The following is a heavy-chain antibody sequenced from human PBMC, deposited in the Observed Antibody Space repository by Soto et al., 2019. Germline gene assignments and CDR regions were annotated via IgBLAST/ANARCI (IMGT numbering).Heavy chain of an antibody. Sequence: QVQLVESGGGVVQPGRSLRLSCAASGFTFRIYAMHWVRQAPGKGLEWVAVISYDGSNKFYRDSVKGRFTISRDNSKNTLYLQINSLRYEDTAVYYCARGDREDIAVVIGARPGEYGVAVWGQGTTVTVSS. V-gene: IGHV3-30-3*01. CDR1: GFTFRIYA. CDR2: ISYDGSNK. CDR3: ARGDREDIAVVIGARPGEYGVAV. J-gene: IGHJ6*02. D-gene: IGHD2-15*01.